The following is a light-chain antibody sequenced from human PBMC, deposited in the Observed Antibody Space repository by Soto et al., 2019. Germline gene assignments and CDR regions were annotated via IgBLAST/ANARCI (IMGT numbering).Light chain of an antibody. CDR3: ASWDDSLSGLV. CDR2: SNN. V-gene: IGLV1-47*02. Sequence: QSVLTQPPSASGTPGQTISISCSGSTSNIGSNYVYWYQQLPGTAPKLLTYSNNERPSGVPDRFSGSKSGTSASLAISGLRSEDEADYYCASWDDSLSGLVFGGGTKLTVL. CDR1: TSNIGSNY. J-gene: IGLJ2*01.